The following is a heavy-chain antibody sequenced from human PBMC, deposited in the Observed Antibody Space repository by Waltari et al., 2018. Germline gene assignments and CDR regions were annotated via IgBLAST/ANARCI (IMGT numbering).Heavy chain of an antibody. V-gene: IGHV2-5*02. CDR1: VFSLTNSGVG. CDR2: IYWDDDT. D-gene: IGHD3-10*01. CDR3: AHRQISMEAFDI. J-gene: IGHJ3*02. Sequence: QITLKESGPTLVKPTQTLTLTCTVPVFSLTNSGVGGGWIRQPPVKSLEWLTLIYWDDDTRYSRSLKSRLTITKDTSKNQVVLTMTNMDPVDTATYYCAHRQISMEAFDIWGQGTKVTVSS.